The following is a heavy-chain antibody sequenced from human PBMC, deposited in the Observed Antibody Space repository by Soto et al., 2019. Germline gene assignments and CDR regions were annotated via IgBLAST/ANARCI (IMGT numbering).Heavy chain of an antibody. CDR1: GGSISSGGYY. CDR3: ARGVPAANGYWFDP. J-gene: IGHJ5*02. V-gene: IGHV4-31*03. CDR2: IYYSGST. D-gene: IGHD2-2*01. Sequence: QVQLQESGPGLVKPSQTLSLTCTVSGGSISSGGYYWSWIRQHPGKGLEWIGYIYYSGSTYYNPSLKSRVTXXVXTXXNQFSLKLSSVTAADTAVYYCARGVPAANGYWFDPWGQGTLVTVSS.